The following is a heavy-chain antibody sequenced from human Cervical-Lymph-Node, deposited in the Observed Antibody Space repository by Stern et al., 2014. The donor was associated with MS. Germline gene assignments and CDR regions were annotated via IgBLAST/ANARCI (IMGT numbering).Heavy chain of an antibody. CDR2: ISPSGDTT. V-gene: IGHV1-46*01. CDR1: GYTFTNFF. J-gene: IGHJ4*02. Sequence: QVQLLQPGAEVKKPGASVKISCKASGYTFTNFFMHWVRQAPGEGLEWMGLISPSGDTTRYAQKFQGRVSMTRDTSTRTVYLEVSSLRSEDTAVYYCARDRSGFDYWGQGTLVTVSS. CDR3: ARDRSGFDY. D-gene: IGHD1-26*01.